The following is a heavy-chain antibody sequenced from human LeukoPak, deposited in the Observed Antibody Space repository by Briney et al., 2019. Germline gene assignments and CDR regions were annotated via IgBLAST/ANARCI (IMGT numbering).Heavy chain of an antibody. D-gene: IGHD6-6*01. CDR2: TSGDNVNT. CDR3: VRDWEWKAARNLFDP. J-gene: IGHJ5*02. CDR1: GYTFINYG. V-gene: IGHV1-18*01. Sequence: ASVKVSCKASGYTFINYGISWVRQARAQGLEWMGWTSGDNVNTYYAQKFLGRVIMTTDISTTTAYMELRSLRPDDTAVYYCVRDWEWKAARNLFDPWGQGTRVTVSS.